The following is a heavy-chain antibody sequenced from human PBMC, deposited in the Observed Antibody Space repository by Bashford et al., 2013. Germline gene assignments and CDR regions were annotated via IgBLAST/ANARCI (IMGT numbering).Heavy chain of an antibody. V-gene: IGHV3-23*01. Sequence: HSGGSLRLSCAVSGFYFGNYAMRWVRRAPEKGLEWVSSINSSGDKTYYADSVKGQVTISADKSSGTVYLQWTSLKASDTAIYYCARLRTGSDYYYYGGLDVWGQGTTVTVSS. CDR3: ARLRTGSDYYYYGGLDV. CDR1: GFYFGNYA. D-gene: IGHD3/OR15-3a*01. CDR2: INSSGDKT. J-gene: IGHJ6*02.